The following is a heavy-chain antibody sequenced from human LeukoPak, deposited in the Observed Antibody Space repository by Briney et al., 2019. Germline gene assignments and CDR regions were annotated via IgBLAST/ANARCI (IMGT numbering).Heavy chain of an antibody. CDR3: ARERGY. Sequence: SETLSLTCTVSGYSISSGYYWGWIRQPPGKGLEWIGSIYHSGSTYYNPSLKSRVTISVDTSKNQFSLKLSSVTAADTAVYYCARERGYWGQGTLVTVSS. CDR2: IYHSGST. J-gene: IGHJ4*02. V-gene: IGHV4-38-2*02. CDR1: GYSISSGYY.